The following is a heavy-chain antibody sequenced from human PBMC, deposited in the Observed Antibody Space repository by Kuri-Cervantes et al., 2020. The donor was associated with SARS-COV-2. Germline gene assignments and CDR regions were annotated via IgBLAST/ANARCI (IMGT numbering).Heavy chain of an antibody. CDR1: GGSISSGDYF. Sequence: SETLSLTCTVSGGSISSGDYFWSWIRQPPGKGLEWIAYIHHSGYTNYNPSLKSRVTISTDTSKNQFSLKLSSVTAADTAVYYCARVRGSIASVGEEWFDPWGQGTLVTVSS. V-gene: IGHV4-61*08. J-gene: IGHJ5*02. D-gene: IGHD3-10*01. CDR3: ARVRGSIASVGEEWFDP. CDR2: IHHSGYT.